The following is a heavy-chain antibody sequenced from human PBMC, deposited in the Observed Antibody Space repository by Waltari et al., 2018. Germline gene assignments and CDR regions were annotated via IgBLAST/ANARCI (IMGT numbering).Heavy chain of an antibody. Sequence: QLQLQESGSGLVKPSQTLSLTCAVSGGSISSGGYSWSWIRQPPGKGLEWIGYIYHSGSIYYNPSLKSRVTISVDRSKNQFSLKLSSVTAADTAVYYCARGYYYGSGSYFAFDIWGQGTMVTVSS. CDR1: GGSISSGGYS. J-gene: IGHJ3*02. CDR2: IYHSGSI. CDR3: ARGYYYGSGSYFAFDI. V-gene: IGHV4-30-2*01. D-gene: IGHD3-10*01.